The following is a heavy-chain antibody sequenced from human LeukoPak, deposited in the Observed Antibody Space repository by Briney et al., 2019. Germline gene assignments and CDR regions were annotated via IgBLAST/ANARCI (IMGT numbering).Heavy chain of an antibody. CDR2: ISGSGGST. J-gene: IGHJ4*02. V-gene: IGHV3-23*01. D-gene: IGHD5-12*01. CDR1: GFTFSNSA. Sequence: WGSLRLSCAASGFTFSNSALSWVRQDPGKGLEWVSDISGSGGSTYYADSVKGRFTISRDNSKNTLYLQMNSLRAEDTAVYYCAKSGYDRFDYWGQGTLVTVSS. CDR3: AKSGYDRFDY.